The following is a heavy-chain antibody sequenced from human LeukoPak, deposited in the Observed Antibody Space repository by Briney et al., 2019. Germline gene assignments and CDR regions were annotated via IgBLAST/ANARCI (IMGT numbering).Heavy chain of an antibody. Sequence: ARSLRLSCTASAFTFSSYAMHWVRQAPGKGLEWMAVVSYDGNTKYYADSVRGRFTISRDNSENTLYLQMNSLRAEDTAVYYCAKRGSAWDLDYWGQGTLVTVSS. CDR1: AFTFSSYA. V-gene: IGHV3-33*06. CDR2: VSYDGNTK. CDR3: AKRGSAWDLDY. D-gene: IGHD6-6*01. J-gene: IGHJ4*02.